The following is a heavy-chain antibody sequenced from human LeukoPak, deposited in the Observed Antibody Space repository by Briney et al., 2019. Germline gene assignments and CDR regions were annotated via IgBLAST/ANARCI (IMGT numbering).Heavy chain of an antibody. Sequence: SVKVSCKASGGTFSSYAISWVRQAPGQGLEWMGRIIPILGIANYAQKFQGRVTITADKSTSTAYMELSSLRAEDTALYYCARDHKGGDGADAFDIWGHGTMVTVSS. V-gene: IGHV1-69*04. J-gene: IGHJ3*02. CDR1: GGTFSSYA. CDR3: ARDHKGGDGADAFDI. D-gene: IGHD5-24*01. CDR2: IIPILGIA.